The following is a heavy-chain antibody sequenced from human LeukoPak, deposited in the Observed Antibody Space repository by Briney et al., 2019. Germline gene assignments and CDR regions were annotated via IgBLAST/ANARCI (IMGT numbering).Heavy chain of an antibody. CDR3: ARVPGLRGNWFGP. Sequence: SVKVSCKASGGTFSSYAISWVRQAPGQGLEWMGRIIPIFGTANYAQKFQGRVTITTDESTSTAYMGLSSLRSEDTAVYYCARVPGLRGNWFGPWGQGTLVTVSS. J-gene: IGHJ5*02. CDR2: IIPIFGTA. CDR1: GGTFSSYA. D-gene: IGHD3-16*01. V-gene: IGHV1-69*05.